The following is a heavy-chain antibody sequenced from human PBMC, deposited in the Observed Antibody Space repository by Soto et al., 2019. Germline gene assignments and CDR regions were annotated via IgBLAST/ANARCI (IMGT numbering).Heavy chain of an antibody. CDR2: IYSGGST. CDR3: ARAPQVEHFDY. CDR1: GFTVSSNY. Sequence: PGGSLRLSCAASGFTVSSNYMSWVRQAPGKGLEWVSVIYSGGSTYYADSVKGRFTISRDKSKNTLYLQMTSLRAEDTAVYYCARAPQVEHFDYWGQGTLVTVSS. J-gene: IGHJ4*02. V-gene: IGHV3-66*01.